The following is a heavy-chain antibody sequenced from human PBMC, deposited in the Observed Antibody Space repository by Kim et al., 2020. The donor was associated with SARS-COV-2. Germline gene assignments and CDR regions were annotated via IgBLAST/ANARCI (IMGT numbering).Heavy chain of an antibody. V-gene: IGHV3-21*01. J-gene: IGHJ4*02. D-gene: IGHD3-22*01. CDR3: ARVMVVITHSFFDY. Sequence: ADSVKGRFTISRDNAKNSLYLQMNSLRAEDTAVYYCARVMVVITHSFFDYWGQGTLVTVSS.